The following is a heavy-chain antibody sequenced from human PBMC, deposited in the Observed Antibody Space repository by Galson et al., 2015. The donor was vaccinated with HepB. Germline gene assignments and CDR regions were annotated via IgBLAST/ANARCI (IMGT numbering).Heavy chain of an antibody. D-gene: IGHD1-7*01. J-gene: IGHJ4*02. CDR3: ARGLHINWNYVYDDY. V-gene: IGHV1-18*01. CDR2: INAYNGDT. CDR1: GYTFTSYG. Sequence: SVKVSCKASGYTFTSYGISWVRQAPGQGLEWMGWINAYNGDTNYAQNFQGRVTMTTDSSTSTAYMELRSLRSDDTAVYYCARGLHINWNYVYDDYWGQGTLVTVSS.